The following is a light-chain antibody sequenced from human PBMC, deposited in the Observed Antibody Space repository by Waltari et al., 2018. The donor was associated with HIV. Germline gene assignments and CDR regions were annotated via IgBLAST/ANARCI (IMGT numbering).Light chain of an antibody. CDR1: QNINGK. CDR2: NIS. CDR3: QQYHTWVS. J-gene: IGKJ2*01. Sequence: EIVMTQYPATLSVSPGERASLSCRASQNINGKLAWFQQKPGQAPRLVVYNISTRASGTPARFGGSGSATEFTLTISSLQSEDFGVYYCQQYHTWVSFGRGTSLQI. V-gene: IGKV3-15*01.